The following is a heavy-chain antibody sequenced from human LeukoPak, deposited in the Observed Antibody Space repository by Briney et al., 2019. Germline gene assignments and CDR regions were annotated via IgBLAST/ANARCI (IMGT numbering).Heavy chain of an antibody. J-gene: IGHJ4*02. D-gene: IGHD3-22*01. CDR1: GFTFSSYA. Sequence: GGSLRLSCAASGFTFSSYAMSWVRQAPGKGLEWVSAISGSGGSTFYADSVKGRFTISRDNAKNSLYLQMNSLRDEDTAVYYCARDDLPYYYDSSGYFDYWGQGTLVTVSS. V-gene: IGHV3-23*01. CDR3: ARDDLPYYYDSSGYFDY. CDR2: ISGSGGST.